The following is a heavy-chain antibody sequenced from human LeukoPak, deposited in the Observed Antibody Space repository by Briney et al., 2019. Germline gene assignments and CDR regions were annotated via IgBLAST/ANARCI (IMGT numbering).Heavy chain of an antibody. Sequence: GESLKTSCKGSGYSFTSYWTSWVRQMPGKGLEWMGRIDPSDSYTNYSPSFQGHVTISADKSISTAYLQWSSLKASDTAVYYCARQGVGGSSWYYYYGMDVWGKGTTVTVSS. V-gene: IGHV5-10-1*01. CDR3: ARQGVGGSSWYYYYGMDV. D-gene: IGHD6-13*01. CDR2: IDPSDSYT. CDR1: GYSFTSYW. J-gene: IGHJ6*04.